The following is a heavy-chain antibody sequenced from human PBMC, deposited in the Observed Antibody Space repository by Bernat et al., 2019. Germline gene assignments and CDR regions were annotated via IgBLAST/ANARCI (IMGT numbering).Heavy chain of an antibody. CDR3: ARLLGIVVVVAANWFDP. Sequence: EVQLVESGGGLVQPGGSLRLSCAASGFTFSSYCMSWVRQAPGKGLEWVANIKQDGSEKYYVDSVKGRFTISRDNAKNSLYLQMNSLRAEDTAVYYCARLLGIVVVVAANWFDPWGQGTLVTVSS. D-gene: IGHD2-15*01. CDR2: IKQDGSEK. V-gene: IGHV3-7*03. CDR1: GFTFSSYC. J-gene: IGHJ5*02.